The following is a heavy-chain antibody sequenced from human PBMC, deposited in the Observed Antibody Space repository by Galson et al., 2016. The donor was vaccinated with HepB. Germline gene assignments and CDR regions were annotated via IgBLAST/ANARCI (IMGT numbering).Heavy chain of an antibody. CDR2: ISYDGRSK. CDR1: GFTFSGYG. J-gene: IGHJ6*02. V-gene: IGHV3-30*03. Sequence: SLRLSCAASGFTFSGYGIHWVRQAPGKGLEWVAVISYDGRSKDYADSVKGRFTISRDNSQNTLYLQLNSLTAADTAIYFCARDYGHINGLVIGYVMDVWGQGTTVTVSS. D-gene: IGHD2-8*01. CDR3: ARDYGHINGLVIGYVMDV.